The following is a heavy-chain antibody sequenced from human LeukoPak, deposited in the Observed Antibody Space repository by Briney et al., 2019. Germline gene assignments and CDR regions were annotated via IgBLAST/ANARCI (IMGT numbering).Heavy chain of an antibody. D-gene: IGHD3-10*01. CDR3: FSGAMVRGLFDY. CDR1: GFTFSSYA. J-gene: IGHJ4*02. CDR2: ISGSGSST. V-gene: IGHV3-23*01. Sequence: GGSLRLSCAASGFTFSSYAMSWVRQAPGKGLEWVSAISGSGSSTYYADSVKGRFTISRDNSKNTLYLQMNSLRAEDTAVYYCFSGAMVRGLFDYWGQGTLVTVSS.